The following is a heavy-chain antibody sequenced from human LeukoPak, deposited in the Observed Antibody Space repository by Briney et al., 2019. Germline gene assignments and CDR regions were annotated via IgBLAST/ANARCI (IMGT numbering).Heavy chain of an antibody. D-gene: IGHD3-3*01. CDR3: ARLGRTYYDFWSGP. Sequence: PSETLSLTCTVSGASISSSSYYWGWIRQPPGKGLEWIGSVYYTGSTYYNPSLKSRVTISVDTSKNQFSLKLTSVTAADTAVYYCARLGRTYYDFWSGPWGQGTLVTVSS. CDR2: VYYTGST. CDR1: GASISSSSYY. V-gene: IGHV4-39*01. J-gene: IGHJ5*02.